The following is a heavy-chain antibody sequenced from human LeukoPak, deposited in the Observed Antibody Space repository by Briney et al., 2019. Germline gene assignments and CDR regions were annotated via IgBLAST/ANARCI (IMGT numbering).Heavy chain of an antibody. CDR2: ISSSSSYI. J-gene: IGHJ4*02. Sequence: PGGSLRLSCAASGFTFSSYSMNWVRQAPGKGLEWVSPISSSSSYIYYADSVKGRFTISRDNAKNSLYLQMNSLRAEDTAVYYCARESRAAMVTSTDYWGQGTLVTVSS. D-gene: IGHD5-18*01. CDR1: GFTFSSYS. V-gene: IGHV3-21*01. CDR3: ARESRAAMVTSTDY.